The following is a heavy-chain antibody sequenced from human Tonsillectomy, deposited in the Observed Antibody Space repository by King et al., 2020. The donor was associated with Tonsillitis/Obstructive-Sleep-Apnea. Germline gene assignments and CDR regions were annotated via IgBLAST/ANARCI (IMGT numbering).Heavy chain of an antibody. Sequence: VQLVESGGGVVQPGRSLRLSCAASGFTFSSYAMHWVRQAPGEGLEWVAFISNDGRSIYYADSVKGRFTISRDNSRNTLYLQMNSLTTEVTTVYYCAREADSVVPGTSGAFDIWGHGTMVTVSS. V-gene: IGHV3-30*04. CDR1: GFTFSSYA. CDR2: ISNDGRSI. CDR3: AREADSVVPGTSGAFDI. D-gene: IGHD6-19*01. J-gene: IGHJ3*02.